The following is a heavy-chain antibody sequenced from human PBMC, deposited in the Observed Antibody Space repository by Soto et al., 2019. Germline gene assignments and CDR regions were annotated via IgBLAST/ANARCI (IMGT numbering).Heavy chain of an antibody. J-gene: IGHJ4*02. D-gene: IGHD4-17*01. Sequence: GGSLRLSCAASGFTVSNNYLSWVRQAPGKGLQWVSLIYSDGGTDYAESVKGRFTISRDNSKNTLYLQMNSLKAEGTAIYYCATRMTTAPYWGQGNLVTVSS. V-gene: IGHV3-66*01. CDR3: ATRMTTAPY. CDR2: IYSDGGT. CDR1: GFTVSNNY.